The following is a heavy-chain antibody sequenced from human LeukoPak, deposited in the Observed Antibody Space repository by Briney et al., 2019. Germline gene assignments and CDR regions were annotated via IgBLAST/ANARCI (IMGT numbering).Heavy chain of an antibody. CDR2: INHSGST. J-gene: IGHJ4*02. CDR3: ARGTYYYDSSGYYSYYFDY. Sequence: SETLSLTCAVYGGSFSGYYWSWVRQPPGKGLEWVGEINHSGSTNYNPSLKSRVTISVDTSKNQFSLKLSSVTAADTAVYYCARGTYYYDSSGYYSYYFDYWGQGTLVTVSS. CDR1: GGSFSGYY. V-gene: IGHV4-34*01. D-gene: IGHD3-22*01.